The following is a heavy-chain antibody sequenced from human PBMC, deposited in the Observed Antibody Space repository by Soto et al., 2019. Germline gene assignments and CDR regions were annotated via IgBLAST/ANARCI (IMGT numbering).Heavy chain of an antibody. V-gene: IGHV1-69*02. CDR2: IIPILGIA. CDR1: GGTFSSYT. Sequence: GASVKVSCKASGGTFSSYTISWVRQAPGQGLEWMGRIIPILGIANYAQKFQGRVTITADKSTSTAYMELSSLRSEDTAVYYCASGDWDSSGYYPFDYWGQGTLVTVSS. D-gene: IGHD3-22*01. J-gene: IGHJ4*02. CDR3: ASGDWDSSGYYPFDY.